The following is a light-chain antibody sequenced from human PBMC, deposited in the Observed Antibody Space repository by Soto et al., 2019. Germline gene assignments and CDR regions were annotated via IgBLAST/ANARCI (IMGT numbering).Light chain of an antibody. J-gene: IGKJ5*01. CDR3: QQYYNWPT. Sequence: IVLTQSPATLSLSPGERATLSCRASQSASSYFASYQQKPRQAPRLLISAASTRSTGIAARFSGSGSGTEFTLTISRLQSEDFAVYCCQQYYNWPTFGQGTRLEIK. V-gene: IGKV3-15*01. CDR2: AAS. CDR1: QSASSY.